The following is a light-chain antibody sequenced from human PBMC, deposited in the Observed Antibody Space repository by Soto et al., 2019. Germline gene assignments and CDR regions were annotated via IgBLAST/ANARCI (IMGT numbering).Light chain of an antibody. J-gene: IGLJ3*02. CDR2: DLN. V-gene: IGLV2-11*01. Sequence: QSALTQPRSVSGSPGQSVTISCTGTSSDVSSYHYVSWFQHHPDRPPKLIIFDLNERPSGVPDRFSGSKSGNTASLTISGLQAEDEATYYCCSYADTYTFVVFGGGTQLTVL. CDR3: CSYADTYTFVV. CDR1: SSDVSSYHY.